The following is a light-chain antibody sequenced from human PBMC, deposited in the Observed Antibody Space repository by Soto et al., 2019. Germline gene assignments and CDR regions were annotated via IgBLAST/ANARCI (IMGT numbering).Light chain of an antibody. CDR1: SSDVGGYDY. J-gene: IGLJ2*01. CDR3: SSYAGSNTL. CDR2: EVT. V-gene: IGLV2-8*01. Sequence: QSALTQPPSASGSPGQSVTLSCTGTSSDVGGYDYVSWYQQHPGKAPKLMIYEVTQRPTGVPDRFSGSKSGNTASLTVSGRQAEDEAAYYCSSYAGSNTLFGGGTTLTVL.